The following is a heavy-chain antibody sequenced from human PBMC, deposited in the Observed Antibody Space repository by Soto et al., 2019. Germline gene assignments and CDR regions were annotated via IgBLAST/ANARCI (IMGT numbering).Heavy chain of an antibody. CDR2: IGGYNGDS. J-gene: IGHJ4*02. Sequence: QPQLVQSGPEVRKPGASVNVSCKASGYTFTTYGISWVRQAPGQGLEWMGWIGGYNGDSHNAQKIQGSLTMTSDTSTKTAYMELRSLRSDDTAVYYCARVGNNGWPLEYDYGGQGTLVIVSS. D-gene: IGHD2-8*01. V-gene: IGHV1-18*04. CDR1: GYTFTTYG. CDR3: ARVGNNGWPLEYDY.